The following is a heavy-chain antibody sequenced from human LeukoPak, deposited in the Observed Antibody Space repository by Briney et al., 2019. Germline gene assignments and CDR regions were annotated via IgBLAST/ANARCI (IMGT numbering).Heavy chain of an antibody. J-gene: IGHJ4*02. CDR3: AKVRWDNSGWYYLDY. V-gene: IGHV3-7*01. D-gene: IGHD6-19*01. CDR1: GFTFSSYW. Sequence: GGSLRLSCEASGFTFSSYWMSWVRQAPGKGLEWVANIKQDGSEKYYVDSVKGRFTISRDNAKNSLYLQMNSLRAEDTAVYYCAKVRWDNSGWYYLDYWGQGTLVTVSS. CDR2: IKQDGSEK.